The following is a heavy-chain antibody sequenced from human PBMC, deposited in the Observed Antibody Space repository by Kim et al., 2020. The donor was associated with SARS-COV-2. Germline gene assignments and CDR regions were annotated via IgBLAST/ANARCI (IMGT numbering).Heavy chain of an antibody. D-gene: IGHD2-2*02. Sequence: ASVKVSCKVSGYTLTELSMHWVRQAPGKGLEWMGGFDPEDGETIYAQKFQGRVTMTEDTSTDTAYMELSSLRSEDTAVYYCATPGYCSSTSCYRVGWFDPWGQGTLVTVSS. V-gene: IGHV1-24*01. CDR1: GYTLTELS. J-gene: IGHJ5*02. CDR3: ATPGYCSSTSCYRVGWFDP. CDR2: FDPEDGET.